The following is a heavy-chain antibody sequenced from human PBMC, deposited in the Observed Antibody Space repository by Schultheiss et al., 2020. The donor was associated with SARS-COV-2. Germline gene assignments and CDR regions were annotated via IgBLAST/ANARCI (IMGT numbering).Heavy chain of an antibody. D-gene: IGHD3-3*01. Sequence: SQTLSLTCTVSGGSISSYYWGWIRQPPGKGLEWIGSIYYSGSTYYNPSLKSRVTISVDTSKNQFSLKLSSVTAADTAVYYCASAGITIFGVVNAFDYWGQGTLVTVSS. V-gene: IGHV4-39*07. CDR3: ASAGITIFGVVNAFDY. CDR1: GGSISSYY. J-gene: IGHJ4*02. CDR2: IYYSGST.